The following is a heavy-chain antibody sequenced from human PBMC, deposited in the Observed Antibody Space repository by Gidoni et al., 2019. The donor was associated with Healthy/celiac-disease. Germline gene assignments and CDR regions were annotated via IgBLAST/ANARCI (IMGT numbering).Heavy chain of an antibody. CDR2: FIPIFGTA. J-gene: IGHJ6*02. Sequence: QVQPVQSGAEVKKPGSSVKVSCKASGGTFRCSAISWVRQAPGQGLEWMGGFIPIFGTANYAQKFQGRVTITADESTSTAYMELSSLRSEDTAVYYCARANGDYVRNYYYYGMDVWGQGTTVTVSS. CDR1: GGTFRCSA. CDR3: ARANGDYVRNYYYYGMDV. D-gene: IGHD4-17*01. V-gene: IGHV1-69*01.